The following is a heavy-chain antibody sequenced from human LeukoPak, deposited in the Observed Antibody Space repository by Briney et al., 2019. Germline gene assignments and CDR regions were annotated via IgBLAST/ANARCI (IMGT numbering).Heavy chain of an antibody. J-gene: IGHJ6*03. V-gene: IGHV3-48*01. D-gene: IGHD3-16*01. CDR2: ISGSSGTI. CDR1: GFTFSSYS. Sequence: PGGSLRLSCAASGFTFSSYSMNWVRQAPGKGLEWVSYISGSSGTIYYADSVKGRFTISRDNAKSSLYLQMNSLRAEDTAVYYCARRSEFGVLYYMDAWGKGTTVTVSS. CDR3: ARRSEFGVLYYMDA.